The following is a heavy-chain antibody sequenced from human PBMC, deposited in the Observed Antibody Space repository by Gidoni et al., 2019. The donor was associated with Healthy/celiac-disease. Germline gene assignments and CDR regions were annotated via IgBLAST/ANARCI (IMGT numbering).Heavy chain of an antibody. V-gene: IGHV1-69*01. D-gene: IGHD4-4*01. CDR1: GGTFSSYA. J-gene: IGHJ5*02. CDR2: IIPIFGTA. CDR3: ARGSTPHLSNYVLWFDP. Sequence: QVQLVQSGAEVKKPGSAVKVSCKASGGTFSSYAISWVRQAHGQGLEWMGGIIPIFGTANYAQKFQGRVTITADESTSTAYMELSSLRSEDTAVYYCARGSTPHLSNYVLWFDPWGQGTLVTVSS.